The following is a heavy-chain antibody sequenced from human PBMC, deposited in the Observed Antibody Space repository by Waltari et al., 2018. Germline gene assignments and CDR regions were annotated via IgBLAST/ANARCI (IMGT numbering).Heavy chain of an antibody. CDR1: GYTFTSYY. CDR2: INPSGGST. J-gene: IGHJ6*02. V-gene: IGHV1-46*01. CDR3: AREIRRELLINYGMDG. Sequence: QVQLVQSGAEVKKPGASVKVSCKASGYTFTSYYMHWVRQAPGQGLEWMGRINPSGGSTSYAQKFQGRVTMTRDTSTSTVYMELSSLRSEDTAVYDCAREIRRELLINYGMDGWGQGTTVTVSS. D-gene: IGHD1-26*01.